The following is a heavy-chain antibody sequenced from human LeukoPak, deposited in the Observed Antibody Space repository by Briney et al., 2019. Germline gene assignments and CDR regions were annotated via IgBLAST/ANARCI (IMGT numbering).Heavy chain of an antibody. CDR3: ARERSPDIFDGSFYSYYGMDV. J-gene: IGHJ6*02. CDR1: GFIFSDCY. CDR2: ISSSGSTI. Sequence: GGSLRLSCAASGFIFSDCYMSWIRQAPGKGLEWVSYISSSGSTIYNADSVQGRFTISRDNAKNSLYLQMNSLRAEDTAVYYCARERSPDIFDGSFYSYYGMDVWGQGTTVTVSS. D-gene: IGHD3-9*01. V-gene: IGHV3-11*01.